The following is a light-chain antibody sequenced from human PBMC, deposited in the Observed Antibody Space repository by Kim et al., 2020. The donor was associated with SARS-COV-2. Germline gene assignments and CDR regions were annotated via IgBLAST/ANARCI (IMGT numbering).Light chain of an antibody. CDR2: DVS. CDR1: SSDVGGYNY. CDR3: SSYTSSSTSPYV. Sequence: SITISCTGTSSDVGGYNYVSWYQPHPGKAPKLMIYDVSKRPSGVSNRFSGSKSGNTASLTISGLQAEDEADYYCSSYTSSSTSPYVFGTGTKVTVL. J-gene: IGLJ1*01. V-gene: IGLV2-14*04.